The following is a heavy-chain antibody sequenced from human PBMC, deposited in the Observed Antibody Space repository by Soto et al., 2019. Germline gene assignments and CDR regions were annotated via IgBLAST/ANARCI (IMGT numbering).Heavy chain of an antibody. D-gene: IGHD3-3*01. Sequence: EVHLVESGGGLVQPGRSLRLSCAASGFTFDDYAMHWVRQVPGKGLEWVSSISWHSGNIVYADSVKSRFTISRDSANNSLYLQMNSLRTEVTALYYCAKGAVTSIFGYFDYWGHGTIVTVSS. CDR1: GFTFDDYA. J-gene: IGHJ4*01. CDR3: AKGAVTSIFGYFDY. CDR2: ISWHSGNI. V-gene: IGHV3-9*01.